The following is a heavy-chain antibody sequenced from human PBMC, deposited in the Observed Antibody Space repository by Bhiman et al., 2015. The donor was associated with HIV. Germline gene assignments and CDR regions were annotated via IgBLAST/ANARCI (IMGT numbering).Heavy chain of an antibody. V-gene: IGHV3-21*01. CDR2: ISRTSDYI. CDR1: GFTFSSHS. J-gene: IGHJ4*02. CDR3: ARYGGSFQFDT. Sequence: EVQLVESGGGLVKPGGSLRLSCAASGFTFSSHSMTWVRQAPGKGLEWVSSISRTSDYIYYADSVKGRFTTSRDNAKNSVYLQMSRLRADDTGVYYCARYGGSFQFDTWGQGTQVTVSS. D-gene: IGHD1-26*01.